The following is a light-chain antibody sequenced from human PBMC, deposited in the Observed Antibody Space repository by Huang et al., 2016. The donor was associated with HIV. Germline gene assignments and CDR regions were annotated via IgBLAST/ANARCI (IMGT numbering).Light chain of an antibody. CDR1: QGINTN. CDR2: DAS. J-gene: IGKJ2*01. Sequence: DRVMTQSPVTLSVSPGERATLSCRASQGINTNLAWYQQKPSQAPRLLIYDASTRAIDVPARFSGSGTEIQFTLTISSLQSEDFAVYYCQQYNNWPRTFGQGTKLEIK. V-gene: IGKV3-15*01. CDR3: QQYNNWPRT.